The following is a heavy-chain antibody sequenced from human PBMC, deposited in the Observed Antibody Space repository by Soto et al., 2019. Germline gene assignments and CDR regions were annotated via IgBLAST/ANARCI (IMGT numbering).Heavy chain of an antibody. CDR1: GYSFTSYG. D-gene: IGHD3-22*01. CDR2: ISTYDGTT. Sequence: ASVKVSCKASGYSFTSYGINWVRQAPGQGLEWMGRISTYDGTTKYAQKVQGRVTMTTDTSTSTAYMELRSLRSDDTAVYYCARDQVFEDSRGNLAGYWGQGTLVTSPQ. V-gene: IGHV1-18*01. J-gene: IGHJ4*02. CDR3: ARDQVFEDSRGNLAGY.